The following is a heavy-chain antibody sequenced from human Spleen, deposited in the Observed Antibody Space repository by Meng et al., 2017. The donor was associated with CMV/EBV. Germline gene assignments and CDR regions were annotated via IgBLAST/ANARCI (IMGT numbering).Heavy chain of an antibody. CDR2: IYYSGST. V-gene: IGHV4-39*07. Sequence: SETLSLTCTVSGGSISSSSYYWGWIRQPPGKGLEWIGSIYYSGSTYYNPSLKSRATISVDTSKNQFSLKLSSVTAADTAVYYCARTSTYCTATSCYTDYFDYWGQGTLVTVSS. CDR3: ARTSTYCTATSCYTDYFDY. CDR1: GGSISSSSYY. J-gene: IGHJ4*02. D-gene: IGHD2-2*02.